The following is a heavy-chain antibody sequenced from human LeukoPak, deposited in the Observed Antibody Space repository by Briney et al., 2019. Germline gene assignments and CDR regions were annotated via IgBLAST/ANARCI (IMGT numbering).Heavy chain of an antibody. Sequence: SETLSLTCTVSGGSINYAYWSWIRLPPGKKLEWIGFVSHTGSTNYNPSLTSRVTISVDTSKNQFSLRLTSVAAADTAIYFCARGKGYNTPFDYWGQGILVTVSS. CDR2: VSHTGST. CDR3: ARGKGYNTPFDY. D-gene: IGHD5-24*01. V-gene: IGHV4-59*01. CDR1: GGSINYAY. J-gene: IGHJ4*02.